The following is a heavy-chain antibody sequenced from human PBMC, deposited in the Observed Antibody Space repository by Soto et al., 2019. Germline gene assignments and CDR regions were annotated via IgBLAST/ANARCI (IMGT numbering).Heavy chain of an antibody. Sequence: QVQLQQWGAGLLKPSETLSLTCAVYGGSFSGYYWSWIRQPPGKGLEWIGEINHSGSTNYNPSLKSRVTISVDTSKNQFSLKLSSVTAADTAVYYCARGDGSNRYYYYGMDVWGQGTTVTVSS. CDR1: GGSFSGYY. D-gene: IGHD2-2*01. J-gene: IGHJ6*02. CDR3: ARGDGSNRYYYYGMDV. V-gene: IGHV4-34*01. CDR2: INHSGST.